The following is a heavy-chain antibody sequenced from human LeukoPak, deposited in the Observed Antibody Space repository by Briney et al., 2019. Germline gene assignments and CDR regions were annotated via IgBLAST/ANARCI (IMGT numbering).Heavy chain of an antibody. CDR1: GFTFTSSA. V-gene: IGHV1-58*02. Sequence: TSVKVSCKASGFTFTSSAMQWVRQARGQRLEWIGWIVVGSGNTNYAQKFEERVTITRDMSTSTVYMELSSLRSEDTAVYYCAAREMAVSYYFDYWGQGTLVTVSS. CDR2: IVVGSGNT. J-gene: IGHJ4*02. D-gene: IGHD5-24*01. CDR3: AAREMAVSYYFDY.